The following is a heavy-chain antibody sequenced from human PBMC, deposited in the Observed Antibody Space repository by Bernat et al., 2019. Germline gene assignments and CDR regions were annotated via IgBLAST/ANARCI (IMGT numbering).Heavy chain of an antibody. CDR2: IYYSGST. V-gene: IGHV4-59*08. CDR1: GGSISSYY. J-gene: IGHJ3*02. Sequence: QVQLQESGPGLVKPSETLSLTCTVSGGSISSYYWSWIRQPPGKGLEWIGYIYYSGSTNYNPSLKSRVTISVDTSKNQFSLKLSSVTAADTAMYYCARHTPTNYDFWSGSSDAFDIWGQGTMVTVSS. D-gene: IGHD3-3*01. CDR3: ARHTPTNYDFWSGSSDAFDI.